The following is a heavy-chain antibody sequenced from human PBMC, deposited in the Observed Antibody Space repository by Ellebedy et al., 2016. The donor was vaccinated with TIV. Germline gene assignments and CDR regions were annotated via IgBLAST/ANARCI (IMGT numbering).Heavy chain of an antibody. V-gene: IGHV3-48*02. CDR1: GFTFSTYP. CDR3: ARGGGSGTYYSFDY. CDR2: IGSRSGIF. J-gene: IGHJ4*02. Sequence: GESLKISCAASGFTFSTYPMNWVRQAPGKGLEWISYIGSRSGIFRYADSVKGRFTISRDNAKNSLYLQVDSLRDEDTAVYYCARGGGSGTYYSFDYWGRGTLVTVSS. D-gene: IGHD3-10*01.